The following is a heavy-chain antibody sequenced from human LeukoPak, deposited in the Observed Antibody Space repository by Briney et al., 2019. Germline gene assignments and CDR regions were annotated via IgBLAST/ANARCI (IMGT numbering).Heavy chain of an antibody. Sequence: ASVKVSCKASGYTFTGYYMHWVRQAPGQGLEWMGWNNPNSGGTNYAQKFQGRVTMTRDTSISTAYMELSRLRSDDTAVYYCARSKYSGFYYFDYWGQGTLVTVSS. CDR3: ARSKYSGFYYFDY. V-gene: IGHV1-2*02. D-gene: IGHD5-12*01. CDR2: NNPNSGGT. J-gene: IGHJ4*02. CDR1: GYTFTGYY.